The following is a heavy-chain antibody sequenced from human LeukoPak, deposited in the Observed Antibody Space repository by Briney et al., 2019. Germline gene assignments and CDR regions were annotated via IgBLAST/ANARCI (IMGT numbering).Heavy chain of an antibody. CDR2: IVGGGGSQ. J-gene: IGHJ3*02. D-gene: IGHD1-26*01. Sequence: PGGSLRLSCAASGFAFSNYAVNWVRQGPGKGLEWVSGIVGGGGSQYYADSVMGRFTISRDNSKNTLYLQMNSLRAEDTAVYYCAKDRSGGFIDAFDIWGQGTMVTVSS. V-gene: IGHV3-23*01. CDR3: AKDRSGGFIDAFDI. CDR1: GFAFSNYA.